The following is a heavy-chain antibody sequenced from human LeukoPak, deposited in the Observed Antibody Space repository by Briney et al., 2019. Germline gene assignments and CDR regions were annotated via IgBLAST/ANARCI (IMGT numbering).Heavy chain of an antibody. CDR3: TTGAAAGHGGY. J-gene: IGHJ4*02. CDR2: ISGSGGST. D-gene: IGHD6-13*01. V-gene: IGHV3-23*01. Sequence: GGSLRLSCAAPGFTFSSYAMSWVRQAPGKGLEWVSAISGSGGSTYYTDSVKGRFTISRDNSKNTLYLQMNSLKTEDTAVYYCTTGAAAGHGGYWGQGTLVTVSS. CDR1: GFTFSSYA.